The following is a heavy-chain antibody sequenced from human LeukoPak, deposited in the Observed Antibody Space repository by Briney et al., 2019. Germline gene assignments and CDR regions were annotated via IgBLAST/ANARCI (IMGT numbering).Heavy chain of an antibody. V-gene: IGHV4-4*07. CDR3: ARIYGSGSYFEY. J-gene: IGHJ4*02. D-gene: IGHD3-10*01. CDR1: GGSITNYY. Sequence: SETLSLTCAVSGGSITNYYWSWIRQPAGKGLEWIGRIHSSGITHYNPSLKSRVTISVDKSRNQFALKLTSVTAADTAVYYCARIYGSGSYFEYWGQGALVTVSS. CDR2: IHSSGIT.